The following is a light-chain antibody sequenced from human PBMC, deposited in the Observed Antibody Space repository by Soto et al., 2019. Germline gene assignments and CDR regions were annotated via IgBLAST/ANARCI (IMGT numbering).Light chain of an antibody. J-gene: IGKJ2*01. V-gene: IGKV2-30*01. CDR2: KVS. Sequence: DVVMTQSPLSLPVTLGQPASISCRSSQSLVYSDGNTYLNWFQQRLGQSPRRLIYKVSNRDSGVPARFSGSGSGTDFTLKISRVEADDVGVYYCMQGTHWPPTFGQGTKLEIK. CDR1: QSLVYSDGNTY. CDR3: MQGTHWPPT.